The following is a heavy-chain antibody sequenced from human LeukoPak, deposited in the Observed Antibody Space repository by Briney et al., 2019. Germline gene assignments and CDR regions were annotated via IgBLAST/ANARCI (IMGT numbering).Heavy chain of an antibody. CDR1: GLTFSSYS. CDR3: ARDNDLLRYFDWPLDY. V-gene: IGHV3-21*01. CDR2: IISSSSYI. Sequence: SGGSLRLSCAASGLTFSSYSMNWVRQAPGKGLEWVSSIISSSSYIYYADSVKGRFTISRDNAKNSLYLQMNSLRAEDTAVYYCARDNDLLRYFDWPLDYWGQGTLVTVSS. J-gene: IGHJ4*02. D-gene: IGHD3-9*01.